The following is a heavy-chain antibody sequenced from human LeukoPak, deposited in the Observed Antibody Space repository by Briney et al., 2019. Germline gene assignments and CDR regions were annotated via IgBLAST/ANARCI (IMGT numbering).Heavy chain of an antibody. Sequence: GGSLRLSCAASGFTFSSYSMNWVRQAPGKGLEWVAFIRYDGSNKYYADSVKGRFTISRDNSKNTLYLQMNSLRAEDTAVYYCSITIFYWGQGTLVTVSS. J-gene: IGHJ4*02. V-gene: IGHV3-30*02. CDR1: GFTFSSYS. CDR2: IRYDGSNK. D-gene: IGHD3-3*01. CDR3: SITIFY.